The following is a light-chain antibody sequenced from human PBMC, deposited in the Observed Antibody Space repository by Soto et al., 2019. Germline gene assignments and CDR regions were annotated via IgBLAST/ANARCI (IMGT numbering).Light chain of an antibody. CDR3: QHYNTYSQT. CDR2: KTS. Sequence: IPLTQSASTLSASVGDRVTITCRASQRVXTWFGWYQQKPGKAPKVLXDKTSTLERGGPSRLSGSGSGTEFTLTISSLQPDDFATYYCQHYNTYSQTFGQGTKVDIK. CDR1: QRVXTW. V-gene: IGKV1-5*03. J-gene: IGKJ1*01.